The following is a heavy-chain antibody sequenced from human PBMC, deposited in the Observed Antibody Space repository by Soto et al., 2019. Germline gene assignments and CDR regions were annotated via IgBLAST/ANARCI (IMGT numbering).Heavy chain of an antibody. CDR2: IKQDGSEK. D-gene: IGHD3-16*01. Sequence: PWGSLRLSCAASGFTFSSYWMSWVRQAPGKGLEWVANIKQDGSEKYYVDSVKGRFTISRDNAKNSLYPQMNSLRAEDTAVYYCARVGAGYNWFDPWGQGTLVTVSS. CDR1: GFTFSSYW. J-gene: IGHJ5*02. CDR3: ARVGAGYNWFDP. V-gene: IGHV3-7*01.